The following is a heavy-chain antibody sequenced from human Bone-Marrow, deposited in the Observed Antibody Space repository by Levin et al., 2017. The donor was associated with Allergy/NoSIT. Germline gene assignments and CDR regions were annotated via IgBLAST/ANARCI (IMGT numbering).Heavy chain of an antibody. CDR3: ARDLLGEMATVNAFAL. Sequence: LSLTCAASGFTFRGHYMTWIRQAPGKGLEWIAYISGSGTTRFHADSVKGRFTISRDNAKNSLYLQMNRLRAEDTAIYYCARDLLGEMATVNAFALWGQGTMVTVSS. CDR2: ISGSGTTR. D-gene: IGHD5-24*01. J-gene: IGHJ3*01. V-gene: IGHV3-11*01. CDR1: GFTFRGHY.